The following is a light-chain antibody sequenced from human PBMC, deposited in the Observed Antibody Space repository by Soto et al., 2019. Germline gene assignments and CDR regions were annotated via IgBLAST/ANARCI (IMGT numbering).Light chain of an antibody. J-gene: IGKJ1*01. CDR3: MQGTHWPPT. Sequence: VVMTQSPLSLPVTLGQPASISCRSSQSLVYSDGNTFLNWFQQRPGQSPRRLIYKVSNRDSGVPDRFSGSGSGTDFTLKISRVEAEDGGVYYCMQGTHWPPTFGQGTKVEIK. CDR1: QSLVYSDGNTF. CDR2: KVS. V-gene: IGKV2-30*01.